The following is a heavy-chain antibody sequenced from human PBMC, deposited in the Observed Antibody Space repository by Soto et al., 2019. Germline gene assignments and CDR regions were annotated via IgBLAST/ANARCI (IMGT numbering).Heavy chain of an antibody. CDR2: ISYDGSNK. CDR1: GFTFSSYG. Sequence: GGSLRLSCASSGFTFSSYGMHWVRQAPGKGLEWVAVISYDGSNKYYADSVKGRFTISRDNSKNTLYLQMNSLRAEDTAVYYCAKDRGYDFWSGSFDYWGQGTLVTVSS. D-gene: IGHD3-3*01. V-gene: IGHV3-30*18. CDR3: AKDRGYDFWSGSFDY. J-gene: IGHJ4*02.